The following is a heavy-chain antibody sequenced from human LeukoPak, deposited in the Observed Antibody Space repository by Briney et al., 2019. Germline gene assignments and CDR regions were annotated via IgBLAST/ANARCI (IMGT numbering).Heavy chain of an antibody. CDR1: GYRFTDYW. CDR3: ARVPVLGSLANYFDP. V-gene: IGHV5-51*01. J-gene: IGHJ5*02. D-gene: IGHD3-16*01. Sequence: GESLKISCEASGYRFTDYWIAWVRQMSGKGLEWMGIVYPADSDARYSPPFQGHVTMSVDKSINTAYLQWNSLKASDTAMYYCARVPVLGSLANYFDPWGQGTLVTVSS. CDR2: VYPADSDA.